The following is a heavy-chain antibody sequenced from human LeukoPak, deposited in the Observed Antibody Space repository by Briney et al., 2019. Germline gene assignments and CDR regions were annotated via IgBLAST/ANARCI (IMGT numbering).Heavy chain of an antibody. CDR3: ARHARSRFLPEGDY. Sequence: GESLKISCKTSGYSFTAYWIAWVRQMPGKGLEWMGIIYPDDSDTRYSPSFQGQVTISVDKSISTAYLQWSSLTASDTAMYFCARHARSRFLPEGDYWGQGTQVTVSS. D-gene: IGHD3-3*01. V-gene: IGHV5-51*01. CDR1: GYSFTAYW. J-gene: IGHJ4*02. CDR2: IYPDDSDT.